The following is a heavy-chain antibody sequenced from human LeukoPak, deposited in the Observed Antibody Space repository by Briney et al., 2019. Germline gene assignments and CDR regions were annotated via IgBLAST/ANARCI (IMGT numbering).Heavy chain of an antibody. V-gene: IGHV3-11*01. Sequence: GGSLRLSCAASGFTFSDYYMSWIRQAPGKGLEWVSYISSSGSTIYYADSVKGRFTISRDNAKNSLYLQMNSLRAEDTAVYYCARAREQWLAGYYYYYMDVWGKGTTVTISS. CDR1: GFTFSDYY. CDR3: ARAREQWLAGYYYYYMDV. CDR2: ISSSGSTI. J-gene: IGHJ6*03. D-gene: IGHD6-19*01.